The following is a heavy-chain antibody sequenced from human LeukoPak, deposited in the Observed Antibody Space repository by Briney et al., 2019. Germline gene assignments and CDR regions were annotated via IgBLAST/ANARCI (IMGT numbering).Heavy chain of an antibody. CDR2: FDLEDGET. D-gene: IGHD1-26*01. CDR3: AVVGATDNYFDY. J-gene: IGHJ4*02. CDR1: GYTLTELS. V-gene: IGHV1-24*01. Sequence: ASVKVSCKVSGYTLTELSMHWVRQAPGKGREWMGGFDLEDGETIYAQKFQGRVTMTEDTSTDTAYMELSSLRSEDTAVYYCAVVGATDNYFDYWGQGTLVTVSS.